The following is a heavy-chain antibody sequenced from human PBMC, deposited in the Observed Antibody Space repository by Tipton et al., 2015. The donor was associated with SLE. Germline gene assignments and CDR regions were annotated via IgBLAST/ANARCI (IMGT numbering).Heavy chain of an antibody. J-gene: IGHJ4*02. D-gene: IGHD6-13*01. CDR2: ISSSSSYI. Sequence: GSLRLSCAASGFTFSSYSMNWVRQAPGKGLEWVSSISSSSSYIYYADSVKGRFTISRDNAKNSLYLQMNSLRAEDTAVYYCARDRGIAAAYYFDYWGQGTLVTVSS. CDR1: GFTFSSYS. CDR3: ARDRGIAAAYYFDY. V-gene: IGHV3-21*01.